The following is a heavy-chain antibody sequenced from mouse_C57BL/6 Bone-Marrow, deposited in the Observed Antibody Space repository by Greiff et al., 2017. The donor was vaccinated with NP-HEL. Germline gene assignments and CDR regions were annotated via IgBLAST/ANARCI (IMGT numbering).Heavy chain of an antibody. V-gene: IGHV1-4*01. D-gene: IGHD2-1*01. Sequence: VQVVESGAELARPGASVKMSCKASGYTFTSYTMHWVKQRPGQGLEWIGYINPSSGYTKYNQKFKDKATLTADKSSSTAYMQLSSLTSEDSAVYYCARFYSYFDYWGQGTTLTVSS. CDR1: GYTFTSYT. CDR3: ARFYSYFDY. J-gene: IGHJ2*01. CDR2: INPSSGYT.